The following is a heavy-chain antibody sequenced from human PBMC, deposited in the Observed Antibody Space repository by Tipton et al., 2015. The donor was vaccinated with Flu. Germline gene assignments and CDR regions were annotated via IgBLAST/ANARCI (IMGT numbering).Heavy chain of an antibody. CDR1: GGSSSGYY. J-gene: IGHJ4*02. V-gene: IGHV4-34*01. Sequence: TLSLTCSVYGGSSSGYYWNWIRQPPGKGPEWIGEINHSGSTIYNPSLKSRVSISVDTSKNQFSLKLNSVTAADTAIYFCARDSNRDDVWVSSSAFDNWGRGTLVTVSS. CDR2: INHSGST. CDR3: ARDSNRDDVWVSSSAFDN. D-gene: IGHD3-16*01.